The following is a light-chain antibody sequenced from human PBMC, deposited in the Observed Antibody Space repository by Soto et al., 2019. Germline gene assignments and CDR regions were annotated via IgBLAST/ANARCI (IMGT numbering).Light chain of an antibody. Sequence: EIVLTQSPGTLSLSAGERATLSCRASQSVSNNYLAWYQQKPGKAPRLLIYGASNRATGIPDRFSGSGSGTDFTLTIRRLEPEDFAVYYCQQYGSSGTFGQGTKVDIK. CDR3: QQYGSSGT. CDR2: GAS. CDR1: QSVSNNY. J-gene: IGKJ1*01. V-gene: IGKV3-20*01.